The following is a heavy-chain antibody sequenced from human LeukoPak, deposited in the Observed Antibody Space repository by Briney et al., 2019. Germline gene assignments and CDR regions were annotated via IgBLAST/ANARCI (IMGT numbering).Heavy chain of an antibody. CDR2: ISHRGST. Sequence: SETLSLTCAVYGDSFNAYSWSWIRQPPGNGLEWIGEISHRGSTNYNPSLKSRVTISIDTSKNQFSLKLSSVTAADTAVYHCAMGEYGNQRSNNYFDPWGQGTLVTVSS. CDR3: AMGEYGNQRSNNYFDP. V-gene: IGHV4-34*01. CDR1: GDSFNAYS. D-gene: IGHD3-16*01. J-gene: IGHJ5*02.